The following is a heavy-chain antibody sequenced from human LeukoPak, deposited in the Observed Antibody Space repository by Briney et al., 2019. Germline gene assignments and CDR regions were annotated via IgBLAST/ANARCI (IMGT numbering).Heavy chain of an antibody. CDR3: ARASYGYPFY. D-gene: IGHD3-16*01. CDR1: GNTFTAYY. J-gene: IGHJ4*02. CDR2: INPNSGDT. Sequence: ASVKVSCKASGNTFTAYYIHWVRQAPGQGLEWMGWINPNSGDTNYAQKSQGRVTMTRDTSIITAYMEVSRLTSDDTAVYYCARASYGYPFYWGQGTLVTVSS. V-gene: IGHV1-2*02.